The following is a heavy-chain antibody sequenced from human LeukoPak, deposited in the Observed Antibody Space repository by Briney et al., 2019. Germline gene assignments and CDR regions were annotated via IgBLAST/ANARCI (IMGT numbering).Heavy chain of an antibody. J-gene: IGHJ2*01. CDR3: AKGDSSGWYRYFDL. D-gene: IGHD6-19*01. CDR2: IIPILGIA. V-gene: IGHV1-69*04. CDR1: GGTFSSYA. Sequence: SVKVSCKASGGTFSSYAISWVRQAPGQGLEWMGRIIPILGIANYAQKFQGRVTITADKSTSTAYMELSSLRSEDTAVYYCAKGDSSGWYRYFDLWGRGTLVTVSS.